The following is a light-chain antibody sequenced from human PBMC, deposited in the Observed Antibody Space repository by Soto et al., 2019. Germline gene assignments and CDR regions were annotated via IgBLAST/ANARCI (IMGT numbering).Light chain of an antibody. J-gene: IGLJ3*02. V-gene: IGLV2-14*03. CDR3: ASYTSNDTEM. CDR2: DVD. Sequence: QSALTQPASVSGSPGQSITISCAGSSSDIGAYNFVSWYQQHPGKAPRLVIYDVDNRPSGISDRFSGSKSGNTASLTISGLQAEDEADYYCASYTSNDTEMFGGETKLTVL. CDR1: SSDIGAYNF.